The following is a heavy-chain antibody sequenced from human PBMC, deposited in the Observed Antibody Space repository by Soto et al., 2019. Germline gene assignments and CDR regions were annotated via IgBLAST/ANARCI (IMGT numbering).Heavy chain of an antibody. J-gene: IGHJ6*02. D-gene: IGHD3-3*01. CDR2: ISGSGGST. V-gene: IGHV3-23*01. Sequence: GGSLRLSCAASGFTFSSYAMSWVRQAPGKGLEWVSAISGSGGSTYYADSVKGRFTISRDNSKNTLYLQMNSLRAEDTAVYYCAKDADAPYYDFWSGYGMDVWGQGTTVTVSS. CDR3: AKDADAPYYDFWSGYGMDV. CDR1: GFTFSSYA.